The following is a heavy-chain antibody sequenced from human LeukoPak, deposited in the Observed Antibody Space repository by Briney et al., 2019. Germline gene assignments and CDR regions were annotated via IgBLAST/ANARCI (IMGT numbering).Heavy chain of an antibody. V-gene: IGHV3-9*01. CDR2: ISWNSGSI. CDR3: AREWHDAFDI. Sequence: PGRSLRLSCAASGFTFDDYAMHWVRQAPGKGLEWVSGISWNSGSIGYADSVRGRFTISRDDAKNTLYLEMNSLRAEDTAVYYCAREWHDAFDIWGQGTMVTVSS. J-gene: IGHJ3*02. D-gene: IGHD5-24*01. CDR1: GFTFDDYA.